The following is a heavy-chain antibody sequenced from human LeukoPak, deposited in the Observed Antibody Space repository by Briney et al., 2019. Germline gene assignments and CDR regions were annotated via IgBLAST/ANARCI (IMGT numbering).Heavy chain of an antibody. CDR2: IYHSRTT. Sequence: SETLSLTCTVSDASISNYFWSWIRQPPGKGLDWNGYIYHSRTTGYNPSLKGRVTISVDTSKNQLSLTLSSVTAADTAVYYCARPRDYGGWFDPWGQGTLVTVSS. D-gene: IGHD4-23*01. CDR1: DASISNYF. J-gene: IGHJ5*02. V-gene: IGHV4-59*01. CDR3: ARPRDYGGWFDP.